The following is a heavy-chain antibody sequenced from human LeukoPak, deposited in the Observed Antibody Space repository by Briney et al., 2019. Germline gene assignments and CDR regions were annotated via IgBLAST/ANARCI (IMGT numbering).Heavy chain of an antibody. CDR3: ATDHSMANTAWWFDP. V-gene: IGHV1-2*02. Sequence: ASVKVSCKASGYTFTGYYMYWVRQAPGQGLEWMGWINPNSGGTNYAQKFQGRVTMTRDTSISTVYMELSSLRSEDTAFYYCATDHSMANTAWWFDPWGQGTLVTVSS. CDR2: INPNSGGT. CDR1: GYTFTGYY. D-gene: IGHD5-24*01. J-gene: IGHJ5*02.